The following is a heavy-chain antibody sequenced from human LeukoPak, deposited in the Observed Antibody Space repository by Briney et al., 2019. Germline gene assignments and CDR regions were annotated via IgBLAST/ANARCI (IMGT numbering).Heavy chain of an antibody. D-gene: IGHD5-24*01. CDR3: TRGNNFAFEI. J-gene: IGHJ3*02. Sequence: GASVRVSCKASGYTFTDYNMHWVRQAPGQGLEWMGRIILNSGTTYYAQRFQGRVTVTRDMSVNTINMELGSLSSDDSAVYYCTRGNNFAFEIWGQGTMVTVSS. CDR2: IILNSGTT. V-gene: IGHV1-2*06. CDR1: GYTFTDYN.